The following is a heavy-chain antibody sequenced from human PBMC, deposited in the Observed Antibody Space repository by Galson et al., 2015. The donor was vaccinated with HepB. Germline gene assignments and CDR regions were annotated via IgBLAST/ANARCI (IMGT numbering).Heavy chain of an antibody. CDR2: INQSGIA. V-gene: IGHV4-34*01. CDR3: ARQTFYDSTTYLNWFDP. Sequence: IWIRQSPEKGLEWIGEINQSGIANYNPSLRGRVTMSADTSKNQLSLILTSVTSADTATYYCARQTFYDSTTYLNWFDPWGQGTLVTVSS. J-gene: IGHJ5*02. D-gene: IGHD2/OR15-2a*01.